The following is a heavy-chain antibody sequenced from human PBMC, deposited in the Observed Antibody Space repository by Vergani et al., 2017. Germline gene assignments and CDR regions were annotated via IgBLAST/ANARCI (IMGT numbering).Heavy chain of an antibody. CDR3: AKDPIGYSGYDLSAN. Sequence: QVQLVQSGAEVKKPGASVKVSCKASGYTFTSYYMHWVRQAPGQGLEWMGIINPSGGSTSYAQKFQGRVTMTRDTSTSTVYMELSSLRSEDTAVYYCAKDPIGYSGYDLSANWGQGTLVTVSS. CDR1: GYTFTSYY. J-gene: IGHJ4*02. CDR2: INPSGGST. V-gene: IGHV1-46*01. D-gene: IGHD5-12*01.